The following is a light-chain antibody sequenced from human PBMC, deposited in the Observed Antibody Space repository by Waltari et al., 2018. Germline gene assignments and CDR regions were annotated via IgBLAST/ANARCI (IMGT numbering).Light chain of an antibody. J-gene: IGLJ3*02. V-gene: IGLV1-40*01. Sequence: QSVLTQPPSVSGAPGQRVPISCTGSSSHIGAGSDVNWYQQLPGTAPKLPIYGNSNRPSGVPDRFSGSKSGTSASLAITGLQAEDEADYYCQSYDSSLSGSVFGGGTKLTVL. CDR1: SSHIGAGSD. CDR3: QSYDSSLSGSV. CDR2: GNS.